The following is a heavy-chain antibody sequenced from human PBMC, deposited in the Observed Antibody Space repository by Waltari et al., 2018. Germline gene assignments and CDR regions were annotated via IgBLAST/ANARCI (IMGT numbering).Heavy chain of an antibody. CDR3: ARASLRFLRVEAPSLDY. D-gene: IGHD3-3*01. CDR2: ISNDGSNK. J-gene: IGHJ4*02. CDR1: GFTFSSYA. Sequence: QVQLVESGGGVVQPGRSLRLSCAASGFTFSSYAMHWVRQAPGKGLEWVAVISNDGSNKYDADSVKGRFTISRDNSKNTLYLQMNSLRAEDTAVYYCARASLRFLRVEAPSLDYWGQGTLVTVSS. V-gene: IGHV3-30*01.